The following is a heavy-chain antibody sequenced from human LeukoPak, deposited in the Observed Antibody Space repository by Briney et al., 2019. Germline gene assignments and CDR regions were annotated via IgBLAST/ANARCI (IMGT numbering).Heavy chain of an antibody. CDR3: AKGGSYRSQPYFDY. CDR2: ITTSSTYT. J-gene: IGHJ4*02. Sequence: GGSLRLSRAASGFTFSSYNMNWVRQAPGKGLEWVSSITTSSTYTFYADSVKGRFTISRENAKNSLYLQMNSLRAEETAVYYCAKGGSYRSQPYFDYWGEGTPVTVSS. D-gene: IGHD3-16*02. CDR1: GFTFSSYN. V-gene: IGHV3-21*04.